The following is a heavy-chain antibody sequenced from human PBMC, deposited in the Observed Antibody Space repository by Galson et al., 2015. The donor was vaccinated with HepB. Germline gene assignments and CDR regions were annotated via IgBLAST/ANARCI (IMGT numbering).Heavy chain of an antibody. CDR3: ARDYYDSSGYPI. CDR2: IYSGGST. Sequence: SLRLSCAASGFTVSSNYMSWVRQAPGKGLEWVSVIYSGGSTYYADSVKGRFTISRDNSKNTLYLQMNSLRAEDTAVYYCARDYYDSSGYPIWGQGTMVTVSS. CDR1: GFTVSSNY. J-gene: IGHJ3*02. D-gene: IGHD3-22*01. V-gene: IGHV3-66*01.